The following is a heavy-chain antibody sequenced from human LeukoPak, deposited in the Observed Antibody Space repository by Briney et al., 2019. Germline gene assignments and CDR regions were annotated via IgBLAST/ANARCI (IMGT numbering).Heavy chain of an antibody. V-gene: IGHV3-30*18. Sequence: PGRSLRLSRAASGFTFSGYGMHWVRQAPGKGLEWVAVISYDGSNKYYADSVKGRFTISRDNSKNTLYLQMNSLRAEDTAVYYCAEDPAYYDSSGYYYAPLDYWGQGTLVTVSS. D-gene: IGHD3-22*01. J-gene: IGHJ4*02. CDR1: GFTFSGYG. CDR2: ISYDGSNK. CDR3: AEDPAYYDSSGYYYAPLDY.